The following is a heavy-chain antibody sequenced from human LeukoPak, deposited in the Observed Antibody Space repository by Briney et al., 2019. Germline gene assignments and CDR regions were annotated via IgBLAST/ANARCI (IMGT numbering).Heavy chain of an antibody. D-gene: IGHD3-9*01. CDR1: GFTVTNYA. CDR3: AKWGDYDILTGYYDPDY. Sequence: GASLRLSCAASGFTVTNYAMHWVRQAPGKGLEWVPAMSGRDDSTYYADSVKGRFTISRDTSKNTLFLQMNSLRAEDTAVYYCAKWGDYDILTGYYDPDYWGQGTLVTVSS. CDR2: MSGRDDST. V-gene: IGHV3-23*01. J-gene: IGHJ4*02.